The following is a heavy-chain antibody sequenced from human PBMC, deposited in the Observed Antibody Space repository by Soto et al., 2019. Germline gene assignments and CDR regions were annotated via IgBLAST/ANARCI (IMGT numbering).Heavy chain of an antibody. J-gene: IGHJ6*02. Sequence: QVHLVQSAAEVKKPGSSVKVSCKASGGTFTSTAISWVRQAPGQGLEWMGGIIPVLGTPNYAQKFQARVTITADASTTTAHMELSSLRSDDTAVYYCASSGGLDHLLNYYGLNVWGQGTTVTVSS. CDR1: GGTFTSTA. CDR2: IIPVLGTP. V-gene: IGHV1-69*01. CDR3: ASSGGLDHLLNYYGLNV. D-gene: IGHD2-15*01.